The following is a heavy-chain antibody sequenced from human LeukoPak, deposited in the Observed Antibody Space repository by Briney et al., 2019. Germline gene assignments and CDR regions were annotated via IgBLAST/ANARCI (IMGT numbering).Heavy chain of an antibody. D-gene: IGHD2-2*01. J-gene: IGHJ5*02. CDR2: ISAYNGNT. CDR3: ARGCSSTSCCGNRGDWFDP. CDR1: GYTFTSYG. V-gene: IGHV1-18*01. Sequence: ASVKVSCKASGYTFTSYGISWVRQAPGQGLEWMGWISAYNGNTNYAQKLQGRVTMTTDTSTSTAYMELRSLRSDDTAVYYCARGCSSTSCCGNRGDWFDPWGQGTLVTVSS.